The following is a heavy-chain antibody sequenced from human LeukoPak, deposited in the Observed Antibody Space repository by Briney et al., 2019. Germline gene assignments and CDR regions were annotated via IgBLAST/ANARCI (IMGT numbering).Heavy chain of an antibody. J-gene: IGHJ4*02. CDR2: TYYSGST. CDR3: AGDLFGSYDYLDY. CDR1: GGSIRSYY. D-gene: IGHD1-26*01. Sequence: PSETLPLTCSVSGGSIRSYYWSWIRQPPGKGLEWIGYTYYSGSTNYNPSLKSRVTISVDTSKNQFSLRLSSVTAADTAVYYCAGDLFGSYDYLDYWGQGTLVTASS. V-gene: IGHV4-59*01.